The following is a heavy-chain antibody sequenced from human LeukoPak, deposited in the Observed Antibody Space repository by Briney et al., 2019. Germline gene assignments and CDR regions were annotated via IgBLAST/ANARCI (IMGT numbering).Heavy chain of an antibody. V-gene: IGHV3-48*04. J-gene: IGHJ4*02. D-gene: IGHD3-10*01. CDR1: GFTFSSYG. Sequence: GGSLRLSCAASGFTFSSYGMTWVRQAPGKGLEWVSFISSSGITIYYADSVKGRFTISRNNTANSLYLEMTNLRAGDTAVYYCVRDRSGSWDFDYWGQGTLVTVSS. CDR3: VRDRSGSWDFDY. CDR2: ISSSGITI.